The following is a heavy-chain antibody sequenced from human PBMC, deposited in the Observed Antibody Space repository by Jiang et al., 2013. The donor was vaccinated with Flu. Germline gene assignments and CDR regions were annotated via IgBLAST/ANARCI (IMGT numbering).Heavy chain of an antibody. CDR1: GGTFSSYA. Sequence: SGAEVKKPGSSVKVSCKASGGTFSSYAISWVRQAPGQGLEWMGGIIPIFGTANYAQKFQGRVTITADESTSTAYMELSSLRSEDTAVYYCARSGVGVVITYNWFDPWGQGTLVTVSS. V-gene: IGHV1-69*01. CDR3: ARSGVGVVITYNWFDP. J-gene: IGHJ5*02. D-gene: IGHD3-22*01. CDR2: IIPIFGTA.